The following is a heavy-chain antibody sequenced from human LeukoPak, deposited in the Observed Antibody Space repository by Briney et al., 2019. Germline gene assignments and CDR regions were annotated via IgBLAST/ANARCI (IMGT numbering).Heavy chain of an antibody. V-gene: IGHV1-3*01. J-gene: IGHJ4*02. D-gene: IGHD3-22*01. CDR2: INAGNGNT. CDR1: GYTFTGYY. CDR3: ARSELAGYYYDSSGDY. Sequence: ASVKVSCKASGYTFTGYYMHWVRQAPGQRLEWMGWINAGNGNTKYSQKFQGRVTITADKSTSTAYMELSSLRSEDTAVYYCARSELAGYYYDSSGDYWGQGTLVTVSS.